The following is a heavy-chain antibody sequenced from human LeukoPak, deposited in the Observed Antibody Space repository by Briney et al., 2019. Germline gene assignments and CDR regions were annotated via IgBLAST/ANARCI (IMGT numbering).Heavy chain of an antibody. V-gene: IGHV3-23*01. Sequence: RESLRLSCTASGFTFSNYAMSWVRQAPGEGLEWVSLTSDTGVSTKYADSVKGRFIISRDNSRDTLYLQMNSLRAEDTAIYYCAPDLRGSAWSLDDWGQGTLVTASA. D-gene: IGHD6-6*01. CDR2: TSDTGVST. CDR3: APDLRGSAWSLDD. CDR1: GFTFSNYA. J-gene: IGHJ4*02.